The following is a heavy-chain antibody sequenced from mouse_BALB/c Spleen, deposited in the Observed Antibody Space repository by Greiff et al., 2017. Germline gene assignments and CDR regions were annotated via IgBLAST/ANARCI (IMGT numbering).Heavy chain of an antibody. J-gene: IGHJ4*01. D-gene: IGHD2-4*01. CDR2: IWGDGST. V-gene: IGHV2-3*01. CDR1: GFSLTSYG. CDR3: AKEGGKDYDVSMDY. Sequence: VKLVESGPGLVAPSQSLSITCTVSGFSLTSYGVSWVRQPPGKGLEWLGVIWGDGSTNYHSALISRLSISKDNSKSQVFLKLNSLQTDDTATYYCAKEGGKDYDVSMDYWGQGTSVTVSS.